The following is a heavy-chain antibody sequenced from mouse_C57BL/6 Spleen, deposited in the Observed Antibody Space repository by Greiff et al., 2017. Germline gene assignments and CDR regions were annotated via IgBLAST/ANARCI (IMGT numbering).Heavy chain of an antibody. CDR1: GYAFSSYW. J-gene: IGHJ1*03. D-gene: IGHD1-1*01. CDR3: ARGGGGSSLSYWYFEV. CDR2: IYPGDGDT. V-gene: IGHV1-80*01. Sequence: QVQLQQSGAELVKPGASVKISCKASGYAFSSYWMNWVKQRPGKGLEWIGQIYPGDGDTNYNGKFKGKATLTADKSSSTAYMQLSSLTSEDSAVYFCARGGGGSSLSYWYFEVWGTGTTVTVSS.